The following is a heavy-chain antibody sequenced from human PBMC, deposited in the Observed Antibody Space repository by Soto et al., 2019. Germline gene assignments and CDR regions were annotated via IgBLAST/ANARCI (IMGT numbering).Heavy chain of an antibody. CDR3: VRVVWGVPAPGTSGWFDP. D-gene: IGHD6-13*01. J-gene: IGHJ5*02. Sequence: QVQLQESGPGLVTPSGTLSLTCAVSGDSISGSNWWSWVRQSPGKGLEWIGEIYHSGNTNYNPSLKGRATISVDKSKNQFSLRLNSVTAADTAVYYCVRVVWGVPAPGTSGWFDPWGQGTLVTVSS. V-gene: IGHV4-4*02. CDR1: GDSISGSNW. CDR2: IYHSGNT.